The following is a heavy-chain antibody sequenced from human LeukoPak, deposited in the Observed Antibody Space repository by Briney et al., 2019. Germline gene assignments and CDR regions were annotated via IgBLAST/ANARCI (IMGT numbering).Heavy chain of an antibody. D-gene: IGHD3-10*01. J-gene: IGHJ4*02. CDR1: GFTFSSYA. CDR3: AKGGVLLWFGGNDY. Sequence: PGGSLRLSCAASGFTFSSYAMSWVRRAPGKGLEWVSAISGSGASTYYADSVKGRFTISRDNSKNTLYLQMNSLRAEDTAVYYCAKGGVLLWFGGNDYWGQGTLVTVSS. V-gene: IGHV3-23*01. CDR2: ISGSGAST.